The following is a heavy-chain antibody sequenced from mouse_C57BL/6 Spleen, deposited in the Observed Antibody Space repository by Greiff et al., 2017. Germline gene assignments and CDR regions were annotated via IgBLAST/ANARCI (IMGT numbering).Heavy chain of an antibody. D-gene: IGHD1-1*01. Sequence: QVQLQQSGAELARPGASVKLSCKASGYTFTSYGISWVKQRTGQGLEWIGEIYPRSGTTYYNEKFKGKATLTADKSSSTAYMELRSLTSEDSAVYFCARPSFTTVGDYWGQGTTLTVSS. CDR3: ARPSFTTVGDY. J-gene: IGHJ2*01. CDR2: IYPRSGTT. CDR1: GYTFTSYG. V-gene: IGHV1-81*01.